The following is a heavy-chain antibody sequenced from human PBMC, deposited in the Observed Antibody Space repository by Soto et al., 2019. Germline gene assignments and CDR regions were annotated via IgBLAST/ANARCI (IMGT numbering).Heavy chain of an antibody. V-gene: IGHV1-69*06. CDR3: AKDPIRNARAAADYYYGMDV. CDR2: IIPIFGTA. CDR1: GGTFSSYA. J-gene: IGHJ6*02. Sequence: GASVKVSCKASGGTFSSYAISWVRQAPGQGLEWMGGIIPIFGTANYAQKFQGRVTITADKSTSTAYMELNSLRAEDTAVYYCAKDPIRNARAAADYYYGMDVWGQGTTVTVSS. D-gene: IGHD6-13*01.